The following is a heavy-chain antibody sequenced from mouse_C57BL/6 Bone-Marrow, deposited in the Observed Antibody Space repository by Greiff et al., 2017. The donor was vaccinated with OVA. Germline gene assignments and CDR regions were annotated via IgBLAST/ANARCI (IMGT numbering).Heavy chain of an antibody. CDR1: GYTFTNYW. CDR3: ARWGDYGWYFDV. Sequence: VKLQQSGAELVRPGTSVKMSCKASGYTFTNYWIGWAKQRPGHGLEWIGDIYPGGGYTNYNEKFKGKATLTADKSSSTAYMQFSSLTSEDSAIYYCARWGDYGWYFDVWGTGTTVTVSS. V-gene: IGHV1-63*01. D-gene: IGHD2-4*01. J-gene: IGHJ1*03. CDR2: IYPGGGYT.